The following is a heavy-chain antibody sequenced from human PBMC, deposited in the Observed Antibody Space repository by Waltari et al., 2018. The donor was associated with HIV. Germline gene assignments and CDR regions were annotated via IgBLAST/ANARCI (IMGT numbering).Heavy chain of an antibody. CDR2: IYSGDST. Sequence: EVQLVESGGGLIQPGGSPRLCCRDSGFTVSTTYLSWVRQASGKGLEWVSVIYSGDSTYYADSVKGRFTISRDNSKNTLYLQMNSLRAEDTAVYYCARDRGGSYDAFDIWGQGTMVTVSS. CDR1: GFTVSTTY. J-gene: IGHJ3*02. V-gene: IGHV3-53*01. CDR3: ARDRGGSYDAFDI. D-gene: IGHD1-26*01.